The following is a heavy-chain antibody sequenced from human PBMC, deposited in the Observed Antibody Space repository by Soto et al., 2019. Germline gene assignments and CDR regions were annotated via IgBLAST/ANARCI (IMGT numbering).Heavy chain of an antibody. CDR1: GFTFDDYA. V-gene: IGHV3-9*01. D-gene: IGHD6-13*01. Sequence: EVQLVESGGGLVQPGRSLRLSCAASGFTFDDYAMHWVRQAPGKGLEWVSGISWNSGTIVYADSVNGRFTISRDNATNXLXLQMNSLRGEDTALYYCAKDMRGGSSSSRYYYGLDVWGQGTTVTVSS. CDR2: ISWNSGTI. J-gene: IGHJ6*02. CDR3: AKDMRGGSSSSRYYYGLDV.